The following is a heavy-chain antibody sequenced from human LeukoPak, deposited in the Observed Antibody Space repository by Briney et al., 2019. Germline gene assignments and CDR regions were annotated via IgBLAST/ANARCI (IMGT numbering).Heavy chain of an antibody. CDR2: ISSNGGST. V-gene: IGHV3-64D*09. D-gene: IGHD5-18*01. CDR3: VKARGIQLWLPGDY. Sequence: GGSLRLSCSASGFTFSRYAMHWVRQAPGKGLEYVSAISSNGGSTYYGDSVKGRFTISRDNSKNALYLQMSSLRAEDAAVYYCVKARGIQLWLPGDYWGQGTLVTVSS. J-gene: IGHJ4*02. CDR1: GFTFSRYA.